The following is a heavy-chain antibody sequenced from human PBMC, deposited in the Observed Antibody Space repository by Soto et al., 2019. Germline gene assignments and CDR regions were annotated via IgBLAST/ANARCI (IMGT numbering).Heavy chain of an antibody. CDR1: GYTFSNYA. Sequence: QVQLVQSGAEVKKPGASVKVSCKASGYTFSNYAISWVRQAPGQGLEWMGGISAYNGNTQYEQKFQGRISMTTDTSTSTAHMELRSLRSDDTAVYYCARTALEGRQDFFDYWGQGALVPVSS. V-gene: IGHV1-18*04. CDR2: ISAYNGNT. D-gene: IGHD2-21*02. CDR3: ARTALEGRQDFFDY. J-gene: IGHJ4*02.